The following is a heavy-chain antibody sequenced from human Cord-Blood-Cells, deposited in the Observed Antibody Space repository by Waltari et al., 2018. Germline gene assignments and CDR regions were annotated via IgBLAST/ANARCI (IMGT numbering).Heavy chain of an antibody. V-gene: IGHV3-30-3*01. CDR2: ISYDGSNK. D-gene: IGHD5-12*01. CDR3: ARDSRGDGYNYFDY. J-gene: IGHJ4*02. Sequence: QVQLVESGGGGVQRGRSMRLSCSASGFNFRSFALHWARQVPGKGLEWVAVISYDGSNKYYADSVKGRFTISRDNSKNTLYLQMNSLRAEDTAVYYCARDSRGDGYNYFDYWGQGTLVTVSS. CDR1: GFNFRSFA.